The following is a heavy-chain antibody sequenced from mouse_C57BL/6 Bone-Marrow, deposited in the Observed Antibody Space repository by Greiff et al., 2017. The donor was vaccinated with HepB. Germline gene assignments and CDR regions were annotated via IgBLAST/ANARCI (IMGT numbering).Heavy chain of an antibody. CDR2: IYPGDGDT. Sequence: QVQLQQSGPELVKPGASVKISCKASGYAFSSSWMNWVKQRPGKGLEWIGRIYPGDGDTNYNGKFKSKATLTADKSSSTAYMQLSSLTSEDSAVYCCARRDYGSSTFAYWGQGTLVTVSA. J-gene: IGHJ3*01. CDR1: GYAFSSSW. CDR3: ARRDYGSSTFAY. D-gene: IGHD1-1*01. V-gene: IGHV1-82*01.